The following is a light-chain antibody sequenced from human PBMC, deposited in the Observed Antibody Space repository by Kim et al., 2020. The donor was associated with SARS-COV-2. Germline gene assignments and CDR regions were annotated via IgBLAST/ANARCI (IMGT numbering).Light chain of an antibody. CDR2: GNS. Sequence: QSVLTQPPSVSGAPGQRVTISCTGSSSNIGAGYNVHWYQLLPGTAPKLLIYGNSDRPSGVPDRFSGSGSGTSASLAIIGLQAEDEADYYCQSYDNSLSGYVVGTGTKVTVL. J-gene: IGLJ1*01. CDR1: SSNIGAGYN. CDR3: QSYDNSLSGYV. V-gene: IGLV1-40*01.